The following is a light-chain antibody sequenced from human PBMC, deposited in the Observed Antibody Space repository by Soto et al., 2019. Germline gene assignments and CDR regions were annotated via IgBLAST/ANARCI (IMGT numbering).Light chain of an antibody. J-gene: IGKJ3*01. Sequence: ETVMTQSPATLSVSPGERPTLSCRASQSVSSNLAWYQQKPGQAPRLLIYDASTRATGIPARFSGSGSGTEFTLTIRSLQSEDFGVYYCQQYNTWPLTFGPGTKVDI. CDR3: QQYNTWPLT. CDR2: DAS. V-gene: IGKV3-15*01. CDR1: QSVSSN.